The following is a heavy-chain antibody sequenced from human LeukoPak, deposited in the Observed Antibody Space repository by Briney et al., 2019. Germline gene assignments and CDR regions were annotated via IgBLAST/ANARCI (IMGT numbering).Heavy chain of an antibody. CDR1: GFTFDDYA. CDR3: AKGGSSLRLMQH. Sequence: GGSLRLSCAASGFTFDDYAMHWVRQAPGKGLEWVSLISGDGGNTYYADSVKGRFTISRDNSKNSLYLQMNSLRTEDTALYYCAKGGSSLRLMQHWGQGTLVTVSS. V-gene: IGHV3-43*02. CDR2: ISGDGGNT. D-gene: IGHD2-8*01. J-gene: IGHJ4*02.